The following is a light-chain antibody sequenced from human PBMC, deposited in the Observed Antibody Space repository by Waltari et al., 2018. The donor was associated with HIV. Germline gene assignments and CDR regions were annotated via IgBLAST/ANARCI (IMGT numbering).Light chain of an antibody. Sequence: DIQMTQSPSTLSASVGDRVTITCRASQSISSWLAWYQQKPGKAPNLLIYKASSLKSGVPSRLSGSGSGTEFTLTISSLQPDDFATYYCQQYNSYPYTFGPGTKLEIK. CDR1: QSISSW. CDR2: KAS. V-gene: IGKV1-5*03. CDR3: QQYNSYPYT. J-gene: IGKJ2*01.